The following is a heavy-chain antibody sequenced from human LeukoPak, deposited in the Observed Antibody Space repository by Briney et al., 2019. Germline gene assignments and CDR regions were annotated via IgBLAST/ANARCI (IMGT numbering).Heavy chain of an antibody. J-gene: IGHJ4*02. CDR1: GGSFSGYY. D-gene: IGHD6-19*01. CDR2: INHSGST. Sequence: SETLSLTCAVYGGSFSGYYWSWIRQPPGKGLEWIGEINHSGSTNYNPSLKSRVTISVDTSKNQFSLKLSSVTAADTAVYYCAREVGQWLVKALYYFDYWGQGTLVTVSS. V-gene: IGHV4-34*01. CDR3: AREVGQWLVKALYYFDY.